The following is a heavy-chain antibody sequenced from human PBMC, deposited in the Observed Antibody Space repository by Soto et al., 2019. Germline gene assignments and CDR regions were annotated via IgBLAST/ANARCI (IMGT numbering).Heavy chain of an antibody. CDR2: ISSSSSSTI. Sequence: GGSLRLSCAASGFTFSSYSMNWVRQAPGKGLEWVSYISSSSSSTIYYADSVKGRFTISRDNAKNSLYLQMNSLRDEDTAVYYCARDYYDSGNFDYWGQGTLVTVSS. D-gene: IGHD3-22*01. V-gene: IGHV3-48*02. J-gene: IGHJ4*02. CDR3: ARDYYDSGNFDY. CDR1: GFTFSSYS.